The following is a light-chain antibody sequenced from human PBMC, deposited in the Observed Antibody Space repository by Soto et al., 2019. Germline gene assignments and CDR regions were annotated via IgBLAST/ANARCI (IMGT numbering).Light chain of an antibody. CDR1: QDISNW. CDR3: QQGDSFPLA. V-gene: IGKV1-12*01. CDR2: AAS. J-gene: IGKJ5*01. Sequence: DIQMTQSPSSVSASVGDRVTITCRASQDISNWLAWYQQKPGKALNLLIYAASRLQSGVPSRFSGSGAGSYFTITSSSLPPEDFATYYYQQGDSFPLAFGQGTLLEIK.